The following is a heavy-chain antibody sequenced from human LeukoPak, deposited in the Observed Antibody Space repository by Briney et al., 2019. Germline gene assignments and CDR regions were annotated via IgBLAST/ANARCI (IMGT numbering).Heavy chain of an antibody. J-gene: IGHJ6*02. CDR2: ISYDGSSK. Sequence: PGGSLRLSCAASGFTSKSYGMHWVRQAPGKGLEWVATISYDGSSKYFGDSVKGRFTISRDNSKNTVYLQMNSLRPDDTAVYYCAKSYRDSSWYFFGMDVWGQGTTVTVSS. D-gene: IGHD3-16*02. V-gene: IGHV3-30*18. CDR3: AKSYRDSSWYFFGMDV. CDR1: GFTSKSYG.